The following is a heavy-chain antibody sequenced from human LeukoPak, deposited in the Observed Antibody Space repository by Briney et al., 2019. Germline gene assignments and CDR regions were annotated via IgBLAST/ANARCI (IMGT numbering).Heavy chain of an antibody. J-gene: IGHJ4*02. D-gene: IGHD2-2*01. CDR2: IKQDGSEK. CDR1: GFTFSSYW. V-gene: IGHV3-7*01. CDR3: AGEQDIVVVPAATDY. Sequence: GGSLRLSCAASGFTFSSYWMSWVRQAPGKGLEWVANIKQDGSEKYYVDSVKGRFTISRDNAKNSLYLQMNSLRAEDTAVYYCAGEQDIVVVPAATDYWGQGTLVTVSS.